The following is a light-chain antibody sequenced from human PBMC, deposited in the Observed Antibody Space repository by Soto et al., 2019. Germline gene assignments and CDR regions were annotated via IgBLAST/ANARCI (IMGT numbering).Light chain of an antibody. V-gene: IGLV1-40*01. J-gene: IGLJ2*01. CDR2: GNS. Sequence: QSVLTQPASVSGAPGQRVTISCTASSSNIGAGYDVHWYQQLPGTAPKLLIYGNSNRPSGVPDRFSGSKSGTSASLAITGLQAEDEADYYCQSYDSSLSGFVVFGGGTKLTVL. CDR1: SSNIGAGYD. CDR3: QSYDSSLSGFVV.